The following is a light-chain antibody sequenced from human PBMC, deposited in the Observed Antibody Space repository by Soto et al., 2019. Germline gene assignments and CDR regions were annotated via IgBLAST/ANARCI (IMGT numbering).Light chain of an antibody. V-gene: IGKV3-20*01. CDR1: QSVSSSY. CDR3: QQYDRSPLT. J-gene: IGKJ4*01. CDR2: GAS. Sequence: EIVLTQSPGTLSLSPGERATLSCRASQSVSSSYLAWYQQKPGQAPRLLIYGASSRATGIPDRFSGRGSGTDFTLTISRLEPEDFAVYYCQQYDRSPLTFGGGTKVEIK.